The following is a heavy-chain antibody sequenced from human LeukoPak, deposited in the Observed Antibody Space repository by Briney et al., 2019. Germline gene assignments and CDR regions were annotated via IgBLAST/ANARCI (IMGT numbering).Heavy chain of an antibody. Sequence: SETLSLTCTVSGGSISSYYWSWIRQPAGKGLEWIGRIYISGSNNYNPSLKSRVSMSIDTSKKQVSLKVTSVTAADTAVYYCARDDSQQLGFFDYWGQGILVTVSS. CDR3: ARDDSQQLGFFDY. CDR1: GGSISSYY. V-gene: IGHV4-4*07. CDR2: IYISGSN. J-gene: IGHJ4*02. D-gene: IGHD6-13*01.